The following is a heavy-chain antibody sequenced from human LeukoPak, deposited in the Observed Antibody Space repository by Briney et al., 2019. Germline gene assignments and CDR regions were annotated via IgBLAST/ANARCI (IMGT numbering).Heavy chain of an antibody. D-gene: IGHD3-10*01. Sequence: GGSLRLSCAASGFTFSNYGMHWVRQPPGNGLEWVSVISNDGTNTYQADSVKGRFTISRDNFKNTLYLQINSLRTEDTAIYYCARALDATITLRPGGANFDYWGQGTLVTVSS. CDR3: ARALDATITLRPGGANFDY. CDR2: ISNDGTNT. CDR1: GFTFSNYG. V-gene: IGHV3-30*19. J-gene: IGHJ4*02.